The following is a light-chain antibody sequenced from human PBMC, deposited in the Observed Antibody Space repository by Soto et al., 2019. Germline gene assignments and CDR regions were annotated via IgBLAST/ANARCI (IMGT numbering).Light chain of an antibody. J-gene: IGLJ1*01. CDR2: DVV. CDR3: CSYTSSSTYV. CDR1: GSDVGAYNY. Sequence: QSALPQPASVSGSPVQSITISCTGTGSDVGAYNYVSWYQQCPGKAPKLIIYDVVNRPSGVSNRFSGSKSGNTAALIIFGLQAEDEADYYCCSYTSSSTYVFGTGTKVTVL. V-gene: IGLV2-14*01.